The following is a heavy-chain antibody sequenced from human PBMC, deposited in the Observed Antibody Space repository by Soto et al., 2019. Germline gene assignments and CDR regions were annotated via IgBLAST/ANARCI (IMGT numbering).Heavy chain of an antibody. CDR3: AKDQGYDFWSGFFGPQRNWFDP. V-gene: IGHV3-23*01. CDR2: ISGSGGST. D-gene: IGHD3-3*01. Sequence: GGSLRLSCAASGFTFSSYAMSWVRQAPGKGLEWVSAISGSGGSTYYADSVKGRFTISRGNSKNTLYLQMNSLRAEDTAVYYCAKDQGYDFWSGFFGPQRNWFDPWGQGTLVTVSS. J-gene: IGHJ5*02. CDR1: GFTFSSYA.